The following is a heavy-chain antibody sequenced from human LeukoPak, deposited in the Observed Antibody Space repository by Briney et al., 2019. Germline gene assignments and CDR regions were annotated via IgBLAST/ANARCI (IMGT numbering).Heavy chain of an antibody. J-gene: IGHJ4*02. V-gene: IGHV3-21*01. CDR2: ISSSSYI. CDR1: GFTFSSYS. CDR3: ARALGLAYFDY. Sequence: PGGSLRLSCAASGFTFSSYSMNWVRQAPGKGLEWVSSISSSSYIYYADSVKGRFTISRDNAKNSLYLQMNSLRAEDTAVYYCARALGLAYFDYWGQGTLVTVSS.